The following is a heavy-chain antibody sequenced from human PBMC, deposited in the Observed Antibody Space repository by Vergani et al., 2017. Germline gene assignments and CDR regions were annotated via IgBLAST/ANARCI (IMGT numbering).Heavy chain of an antibody. D-gene: IGHD3-22*01. J-gene: IGHJ4*02. CDR1: GYTFTSYG. Sequence: QVQLVQSGAEVKKPGASVKVSCKASGYTFTSYGISWVRQAPGQGLEWMGWISAYNGNTNYAQKLQGRVTMTTDTSTSTAYMELRSLRSDDTAVYYCAIDSFLHYYDSSGYLRVEFDYWGQGTLVTVSS. CDR2: ISAYNGNT. V-gene: IGHV1-18*04. CDR3: AIDSFLHYYDSSGYLRVEFDY.